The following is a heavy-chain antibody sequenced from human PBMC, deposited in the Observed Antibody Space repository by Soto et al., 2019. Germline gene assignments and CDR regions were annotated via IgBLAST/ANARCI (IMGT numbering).Heavy chain of an antibody. J-gene: IGHJ4*02. Sequence: GGSLRLSCSASGFIFSESTIYWVRQVPGKGLEAISAVSTSGRSTYYADSVEDRFTISRDNSKNTLFLQMGSLRPGDTAIYYCVKQAHGLDGVAFDYWGQGTQVTVSS. CDR3: VKQAHGLDGVAFDY. CDR2: VSTSGRST. D-gene: IGHD2-15*01. CDR1: GFIFSEST. V-gene: IGHV3-64D*06.